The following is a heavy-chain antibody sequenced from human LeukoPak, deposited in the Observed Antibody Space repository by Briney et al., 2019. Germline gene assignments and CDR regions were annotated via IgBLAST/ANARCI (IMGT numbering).Heavy chain of an antibody. D-gene: IGHD3-10*01. CDR3: ARGSLLWFGEEPYYFDY. CDR1: GFTFSSYW. Sequence: GGSLRLSCAASGFTFSSYWMHWVRQAPGKGLVWVSRINSDGSSTSYADSVKGRFTISRDNAKNTLYLQMNSLRAEDTAVYYCARGSLLWFGEEPYYFDYWGQGTLVTVSS. V-gene: IGHV3-74*01. CDR2: INSDGSST. J-gene: IGHJ4*02.